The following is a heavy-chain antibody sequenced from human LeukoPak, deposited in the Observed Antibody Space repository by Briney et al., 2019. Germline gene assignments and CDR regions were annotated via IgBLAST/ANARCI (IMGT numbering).Heavy chain of an antibody. J-gene: IGHJ4*02. Sequence: PGGSLRLSCAASGFTVSNNYMSCVPQVLGKGLEWVSVIYSGGSTYYIDSVKGRFTISRDNSKNKLYLQINSLTAEDTAIHYCARDKYYDSTGYYYSDYWGQGTLVTVSS. CDR2: IYSGGST. D-gene: IGHD3-22*01. V-gene: IGHV3-53*01. CDR3: ARDKYYDSTGYYYSDY. CDR1: GFTVSNNY.